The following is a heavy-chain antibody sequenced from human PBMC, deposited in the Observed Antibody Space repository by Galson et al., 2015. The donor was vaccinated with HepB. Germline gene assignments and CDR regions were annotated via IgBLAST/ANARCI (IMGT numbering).Heavy chain of an antibody. CDR2: INAGNGNT. J-gene: IGHJ3*02. Sequence: SVKVSCKASGYTFTSYAMHWVRQAPGQRLEWMGWINAGNGNTKYSQKFQGRVTITRDTSASTAYMELSSLRSEDTAVYYCARDHGEQWLVRRVGAFDIWGQGTMVTVSS. CDR1: GYTFTSYA. V-gene: IGHV1-3*01. CDR3: ARDHGEQWLVRRVGAFDI. D-gene: IGHD6-19*01.